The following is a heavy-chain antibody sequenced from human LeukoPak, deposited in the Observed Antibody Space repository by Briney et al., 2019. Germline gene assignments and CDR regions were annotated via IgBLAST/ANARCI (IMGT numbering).Heavy chain of an antibody. CDR1: GFTFSTYG. Sequence: GGSLRLSCEASGFTFSTYGMSWVRQAPGKGLEWVSGISGSGGSTYYADSVKGRFTISRDNSKNTLYLQMNSPRAEDTAVYYCAKGIATSGTSPPFDYWGQGTLVTVSS. J-gene: IGHJ4*02. D-gene: IGHD6-13*01. CDR3: AKGIATSGTSPPFDY. CDR2: ISGSGGST. V-gene: IGHV3-23*01.